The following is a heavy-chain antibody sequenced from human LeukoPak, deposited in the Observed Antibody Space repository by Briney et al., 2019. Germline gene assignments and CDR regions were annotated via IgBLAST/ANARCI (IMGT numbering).Heavy chain of an antibody. CDR3: ARESYDSSGYSPY. CDR2: IWYDGSNK. V-gene: IGHV3-33*01. J-gene: IGHJ4*02. CDR1: GFTFSSYG. Sequence: GGSLRLSCAASGFTFSSYGMHWVRQAPGKGLEWVAVIWYDGSNKYYADSVKGRFTISRDNSKNTLYLQMNSLRAEDTAVYYCARESYDSSGYSPYWGQGTLVTVSS. D-gene: IGHD3-22*01.